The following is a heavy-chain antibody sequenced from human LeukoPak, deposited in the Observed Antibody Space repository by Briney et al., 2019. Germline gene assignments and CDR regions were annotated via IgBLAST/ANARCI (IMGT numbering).Heavy chain of an antibody. Sequence: SVKVSCKASGGTFSGYAISWVRQAPGQGLEWMGGIIPIFGTANYAQKFQGRVTITADESTSTAYMELSSLRSEDTAVYYCARGRGSSTSCYGCYYYYMDVWGKGTTVTVSS. CDR3: ARGRGSSTSCYGCYYYYMDV. D-gene: IGHD2-2*01. V-gene: IGHV1-69*01. CDR1: GGTFSGYA. J-gene: IGHJ6*03. CDR2: IIPIFGTA.